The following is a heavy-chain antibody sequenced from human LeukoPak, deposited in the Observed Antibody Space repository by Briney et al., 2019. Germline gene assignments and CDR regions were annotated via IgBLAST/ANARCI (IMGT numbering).Heavy chain of an antibody. J-gene: IGHJ4*02. D-gene: IGHD3-3*01. CDR1: GGSISSSNYY. Sequence: SETLSLTCTVSGGSISSSNYYWGWIRQPPGKGLEWIGSIYYSGSTYYNPSLKSRVTISVDTSKNQFSLKLSSVTAADTAVYYCARLKYDFWSGYDKEYYFDYWGQGTLVTVSS. V-gene: IGHV4-39*07. CDR3: ARLKYDFWSGYDKEYYFDY. CDR2: IYYSGST.